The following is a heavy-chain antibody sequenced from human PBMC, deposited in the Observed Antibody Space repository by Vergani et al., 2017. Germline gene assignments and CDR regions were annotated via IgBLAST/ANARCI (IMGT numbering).Heavy chain of an antibody. D-gene: IGHD4-17*01. Sequence: QVQLVESGGGVVQPGRSLRLSCAASGFTFSSYGMHWVRQAPGKGLEWVAVISYDGSNKYYADSVKGRFTISRDNSKNTLYLQMNSLRAEDTAVYYCAKEVFYTVTTLFDYWGQGTLVTVSS. CDR3: AKEVFYTVTTLFDY. J-gene: IGHJ4*02. V-gene: IGHV3-30*18. CDR2: ISYDGSNK. CDR1: GFTFSSYG.